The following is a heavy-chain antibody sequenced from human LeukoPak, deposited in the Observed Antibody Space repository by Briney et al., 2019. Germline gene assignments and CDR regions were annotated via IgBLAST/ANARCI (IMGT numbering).Heavy chain of an antibody. CDR2: IYYSGST. CDR1: GGSISSYY. CDR3: AREFSWSGFFDY. Sequence: SETLSLTCTVSGGSISSYYWSWIRQPPGKGLEWIGYIYYSGSTNYNPSLKSRVTISVDTSKNQFTLKLSSVTAADTAVYYCAREFSWSGFFDYWGQGTLVTVSS. D-gene: IGHD3-3*01. J-gene: IGHJ4*02. V-gene: IGHV4-59*01.